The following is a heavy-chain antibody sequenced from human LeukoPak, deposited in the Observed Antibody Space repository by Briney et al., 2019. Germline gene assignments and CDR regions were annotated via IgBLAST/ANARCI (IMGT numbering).Heavy chain of an antibody. Sequence: AGGSLRLSCAASGFTFSSYAMHWVRQAPGKGLEWVAVIWYDGSNEYSADSVKGRFTISRDNSKNTLYLQMNSLRAEDTAVYYCARSAYSSGWYADYWGQGTPVTVSS. CDR1: GFTFSSYA. CDR3: ARSAYSSGWYADY. V-gene: IGHV3-33*01. CDR2: IWYDGSNE. D-gene: IGHD6-19*01. J-gene: IGHJ4*02.